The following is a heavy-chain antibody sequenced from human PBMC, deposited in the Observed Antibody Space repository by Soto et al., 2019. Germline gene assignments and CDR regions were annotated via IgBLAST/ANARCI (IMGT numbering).Heavy chain of an antibody. J-gene: IGHJ3*02. CDR2: IYWDDDK. V-gene: IGHV2-5*02. CDR1: GFSLSTSGVG. CDR3: ALRPGYSIGGFMWVLVFDI. D-gene: IGHD6-19*01. Sequence: SGPTLVNPTQTLTLTCTFSGFSLSTSGVGVGWIRQPPGKALEWLALIYWDDDKRYSPSLKSRLTITKDTSKNQVVLTMPNMDFVDTATFYCALRPGYSIGGFMWVLVFDIWGQGTMVTVSS.